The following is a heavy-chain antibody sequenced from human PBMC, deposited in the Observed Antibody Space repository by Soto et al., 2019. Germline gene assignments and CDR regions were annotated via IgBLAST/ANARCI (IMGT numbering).Heavy chain of an antibody. CDR3: ARGDPTYYYDRSGYYQLGAFGY. Sequence: QVQLVQSGAEVKKPGSSVKVSCKASGGTFSSYAISWVRQAPGQGLEWMGGIIPIFGTANYAQKFQGRVTITADQATSXXDXEXXNMRSEDKAVYSCARGDPTYYYDRSGYYQLGAFGYWGQGTLVTGSS. J-gene: IGHJ4*02. D-gene: IGHD3-22*01. CDR2: IIPIFGTA. CDR1: GGTFSSYA. V-gene: IGHV1-69*12.